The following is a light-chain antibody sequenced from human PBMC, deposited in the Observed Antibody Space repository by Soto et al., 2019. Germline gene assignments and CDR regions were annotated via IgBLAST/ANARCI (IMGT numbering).Light chain of an antibody. CDR3: QQYGSSPRT. CDR1: QSVSNSY. Sequence: EIVLTQSPDILSLSPGERATLSCRASQSVSNSYLAWYQQKPGQAPRLLIYGAFCRATGIPDKFTGSGSGTGFTLTISRLEPDDFAVYYWQQYGSSPRTFGQGTGVEIK. V-gene: IGKV3-20*01. CDR2: GAF. J-gene: IGKJ1*01.